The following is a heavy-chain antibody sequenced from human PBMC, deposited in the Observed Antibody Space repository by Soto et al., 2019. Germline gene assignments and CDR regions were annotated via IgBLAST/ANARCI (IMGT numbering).Heavy chain of an antibody. D-gene: IGHD3-16*02. CDR3: ARIGREGGTVPFGGVIEFDY. CDR1: GGSISSSSYY. J-gene: IGHJ4*02. V-gene: IGHV4-39*01. Sequence: QLQLQESGPGLVKPSETLSLTCTVSGGSISSSSYYWGWIRQPPGKGLEWIGSIYYSGSTYYNPSLKSRVTTSGDTSKNQSSLKLSSVTAADTAVYYCARIGREGGTVPFGGVIEFDYWGQGTLVTVSS. CDR2: IYYSGST.